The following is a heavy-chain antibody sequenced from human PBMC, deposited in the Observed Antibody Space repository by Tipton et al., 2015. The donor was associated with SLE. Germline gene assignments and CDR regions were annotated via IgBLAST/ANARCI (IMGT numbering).Heavy chain of an antibody. CDR1: GGSISSSSYY. CDR3: ARVGDGYYDSFYYMDV. Sequence: TLSLTCTVSGGSISSSSYYWGWIRQPPGKGLEWIGEINHSGSTNYNPSPKSRVTISVDTSKNQFSLKLSSVTAADTAVYYCARVGDGYYDSFYYMDVWGKGTTVTVSS. J-gene: IGHJ6*03. CDR2: INHSGST. V-gene: IGHV4-39*07. D-gene: IGHD3-3*01.